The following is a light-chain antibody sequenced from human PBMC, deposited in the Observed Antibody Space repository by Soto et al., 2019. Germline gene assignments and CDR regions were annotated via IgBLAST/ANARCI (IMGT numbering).Light chain of an antibody. J-gene: IGKJ4*01. V-gene: IGKV4-1*01. CDR3: QQYYTTPRLT. CDR2: WAS. CDR1: QSVLYSSNNRNY. Sequence: DIVMTQSPDSLAVSLGERATINCKSRQSVLYSSNNRNYLAWYQQKPGQPPKLLIYWASTRESGVPDRFSGSGSWTDFTLTISTLQAEDVAVYYCQQYYTTPRLTFGGGTKVEIK.